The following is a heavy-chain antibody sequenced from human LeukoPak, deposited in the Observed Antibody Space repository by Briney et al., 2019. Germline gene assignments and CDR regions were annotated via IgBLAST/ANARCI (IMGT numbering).Heavy chain of an antibody. D-gene: IGHD4-23*01. V-gene: IGHV4-59*01. CDR1: GGSISSYY. CDR2: IYYSGST. J-gene: IGHJ6*02. CDR3: ARTQGYGGKLGVLDV. Sequence: PSETLSLTCTVSGGSISSYYWSWIRQPPGKGLEWIGYIYYSGSTNYNPSLESRVTISVDTSKNQFSLKLSSVTAADTAVYYCARTQGYGGKLGVLDVWGQGTTVTVSS.